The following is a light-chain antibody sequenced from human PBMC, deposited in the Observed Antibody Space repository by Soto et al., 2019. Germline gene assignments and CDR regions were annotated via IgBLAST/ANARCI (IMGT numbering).Light chain of an antibody. V-gene: IGLV1-40*01. CDR2: GDN. Sequence: QSVLTQPPSVSGAPGQGVSISCTGSTSNIGAPYDVHWYQHLPGTAPKLLIYGDNNRPSGVPDRFSGSKSGTSASLAITRLQAEDEADYYCQSYDISLHNDVFGTGTKGTVL. CDR3: QSYDISLHNDV. CDR1: TSNIGAPYD. J-gene: IGLJ1*01.